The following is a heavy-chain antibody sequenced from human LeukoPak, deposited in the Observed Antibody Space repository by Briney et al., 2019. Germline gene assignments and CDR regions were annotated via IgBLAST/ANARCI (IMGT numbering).Heavy chain of an antibody. CDR1: GFTFSNYD. D-gene: IGHD1-26*01. CDR3: ARGVGASYLFDY. V-gene: IGHV3-33*01. CDR2: IWYDGTNK. J-gene: IGHJ4*02. Sequence: PRESLRLSCAVSGFTFSNYDKHWVRQAPGKGMEWEAVIWYDGTNKNYEDSVKGRFTISRDNSKNNLYLKMNSLRAEDTAVYYCARGVGASYLFDYWGRGTLVTVSS.